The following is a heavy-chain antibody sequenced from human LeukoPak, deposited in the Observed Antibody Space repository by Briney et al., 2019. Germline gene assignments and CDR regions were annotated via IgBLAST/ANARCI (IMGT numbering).Heavy chain of an antibody. CDR3: AIRYGSSASCYMYY. CDR2: INHSGRT. J-gene: IGHJ4*02. Sequence: SETLSLTCAVYGGSFSDYYWSWIRNPPGKGLEWIGEINHSGRTNYNPSLKSRVTISVDTSKKQFSLKLSSVTAADTAVYHCAIRYGSSASCYMYYWGQGTLVTVSS. CDR1: GGSFSDYY. D-gene: IGHD2-2*02. V-gene: IGHV4-34*01.